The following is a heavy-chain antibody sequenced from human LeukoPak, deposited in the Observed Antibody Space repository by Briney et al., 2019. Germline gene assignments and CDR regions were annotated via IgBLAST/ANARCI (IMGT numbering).Heavy chain of an antibody. Sequence: SETLSLTCAVYGGSFSGYYWSWIRQHSGRGLEWIGYIYDSGSTYYNPSLKSRVTISVDTSKNHFSLKLSSVTAADTAVYYCARVTMIVVVIDYWGQGTLVTVSS. CDR1: GGSFSGYY. J-gene: IGHJ4*02. CDR2: IYDSGST. D-gene: IGHD3-22*01. CDR3: ARVTMIVVVIDY. V-gene: IGHV4-31*11.